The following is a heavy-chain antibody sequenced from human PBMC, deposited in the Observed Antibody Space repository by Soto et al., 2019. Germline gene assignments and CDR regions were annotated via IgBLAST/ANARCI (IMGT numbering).Heavy chain of an antibody. CDR3: AREGIVGATTYFDY. J-gene: IGHJ4*02. D-gene: IGHD1-26*01. CDR2: ISAYNGNT. Sequence: ASVKVSCKASGGTFSSYAISWVRQAPGQGLEWMGWISAYNGNTNYAQKLQGRVTMTTDTSTSTAYMELRSLRSDDTAVYYCAREGIVGATTYFDYWGQGTLVTVSS. CDR1: GGTFSSYA. V-gene: IGHV1-18*01.